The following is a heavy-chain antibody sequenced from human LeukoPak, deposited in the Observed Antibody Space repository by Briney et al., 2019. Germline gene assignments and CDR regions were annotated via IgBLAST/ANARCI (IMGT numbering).Heavy chain of an antibody. CDR2: IKQDGSEK. V-gene: IGHV3-7*01. CDR1: GFIFSDQY. J-gene: IGHJ4*02. CDR3: ARDQKGDMITFGGVIVITPDY. Sequence: PGGSLRLSCVGSGFIFSDQYMDWVRQAPGKGLEWVANIKQDGSEKYYVDSVKGRFTISRDNAKNSLYLQMNSLRAEDTAVYYCARDQKGDMITFGGVIVITPDYWGQGTLVTVSS. D-gene: IGHD3-16*02.